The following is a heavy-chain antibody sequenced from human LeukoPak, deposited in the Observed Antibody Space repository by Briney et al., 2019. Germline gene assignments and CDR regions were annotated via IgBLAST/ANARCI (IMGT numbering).Heavy chain of an antibody. J-gene: IGHJ4*02. CDR2: INPSGGT. CDR3: ARGRAPFDY. CDR1: GGSFSGYY. V-gene: IGHV4-34*01. Sequence: SETLSLTCAVSGGSFSGYYWNWIRQPPGNGLEWIGEINPSGGTNYSPSLKSRVTISVNTSTNQFSLKVTPVTAADTAVYYCARGRAPFDYWGQGTLVTVSS. D-gene: IGHD3-10*01.